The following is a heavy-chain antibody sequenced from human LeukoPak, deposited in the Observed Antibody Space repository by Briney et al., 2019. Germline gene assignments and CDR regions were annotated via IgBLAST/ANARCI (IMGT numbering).Heavy chain of an antibody. CDR3: ARDGYSSTWYVFDH. D-gene: IGHD6-13*01. V-gene: IGHV4-34*01. CDR1: GGSFSGYY. CDR2: INHSGST. Sequence: SETLSLTCAVYGGSFSGYYWSWIRQPPGKGLEWIGEINHSGSTNYNPSLKSRVTISVDTSKNQFSLKLSSVTPEDTAVYYCARDGYSSTWYVFDHWGQGTLVTVSS. J-gene: IGHJ4*02.